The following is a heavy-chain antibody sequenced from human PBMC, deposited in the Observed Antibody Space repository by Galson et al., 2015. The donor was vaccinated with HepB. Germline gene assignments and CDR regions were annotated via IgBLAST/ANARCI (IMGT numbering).Heavy chain of an antibody. J-gene: IGHJ4*02. Sequence: SLRLSCAASGFTFSSYAMSWVRQAPGKGLEWVSAISGSGGSTYYADSVKGRFTISRDNSKNTLYLQMNSLRAEDTAVYYCARNSHLPSEWYNWNDDRSGPFDYWGQGTLVTVSS. V-gene: IGHV3-23*01. D-gene: IGHD1-20*01. CDR3: ARNSHLPSEWYNWNDDRSGPFDY. CDR1: GFTFSSYA. CDR2: ISGSGGST.